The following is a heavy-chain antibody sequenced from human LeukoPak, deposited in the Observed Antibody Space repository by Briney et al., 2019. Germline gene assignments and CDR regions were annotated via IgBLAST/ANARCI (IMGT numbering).Heavy chain of an antibody. CDR2: ISSSSSTI. V-gene: IGHV3-48*01. CDR3: ARALSTMIIIILEDAFHI. D-gene: IGHD3-22*01. CDR1: GFTFSSYS. J-gene: IGHJ3*02. Sequence: PGGSLRLSCAASGFTFSSYSMNWVRQAPGKGLEWVSYISSSSSTIYYADSVKGRFTISRDNAKNSLYLQMNSLRPEDTALYYCARALSTMIIIILEDAFHIWGQGTMVTVSS.